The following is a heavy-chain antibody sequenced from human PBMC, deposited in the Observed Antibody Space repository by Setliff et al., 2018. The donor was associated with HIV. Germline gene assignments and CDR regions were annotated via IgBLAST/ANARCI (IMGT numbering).Heavy chain of an antibody. CDR3: ARDNGRYFDRGWFDP. Sequence: GSLRLSCAASGFTFSDYYMSWIRQAPGKGLEWISYISRGGRTKYYADSVKGRFTISRDNAKNSLYLQMNSLRAEDTTIYYCARDNGRYFDRGWFDPWGQGALVTVSS. D-gene: IGHD3-9*01. V-gene: IGHV3-11*04. J-gene: IGHJ5*02. CDR1: GFTFSDYY. CDR2: ISRGGRTK.